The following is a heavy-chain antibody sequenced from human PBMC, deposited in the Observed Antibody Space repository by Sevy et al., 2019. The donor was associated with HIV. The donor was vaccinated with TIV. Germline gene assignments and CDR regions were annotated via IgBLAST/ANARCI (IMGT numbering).Heavy chain of an antibody. CDR1: GFTFSSYA. D-gene: IGHD1-26*01. CDR2: ISYDGSNK. Sequence: GGSLRLSCAASGFTFSSYAMHWVRQAPGKGLEWVAVISYDGSNKYYAHSVKGRFTISRDNSKNTLYLQMNSLRAEDTAVYYCARDSSLSGSYSDYWGQGTLVTVSS. V-gene: IGHV3-30*04. J-gene: IGHJ4*02. CDR3: ARDSSLSGSYSDY.